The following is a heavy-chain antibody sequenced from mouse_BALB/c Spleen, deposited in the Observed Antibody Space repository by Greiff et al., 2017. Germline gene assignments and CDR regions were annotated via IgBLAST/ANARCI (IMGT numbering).Heavy chain of an antibody. CDR1: GFTFSDYG. J-gene: IGHJ3*01. D-gene: IGHD2-4*01. CDR3: ARDQGLRRGTWFAY. CDR2: ISNLAYSI. V-gene: IGHV5-15*02. Sequence: EVNVVESGGGLVQPGGSRKLSCAASGFTFSDYGMAWVRQAPGKGPEWVAFISNLAYSIYYADTVTGRFTISRENAKNTLYLEMSSLRSEDTAMYYCARDQGLRRGTWFAYWGQGTLVTVSA.